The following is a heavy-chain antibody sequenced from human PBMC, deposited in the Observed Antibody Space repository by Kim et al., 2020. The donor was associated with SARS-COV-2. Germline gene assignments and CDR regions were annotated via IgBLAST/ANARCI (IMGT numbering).Heavy chain of an antibody. Sequence: SETLSLTCTVSGGSISSYYWSWIRQPPGKGLEWIGYIYYSGSTNYNPSLKSRVTISVDTSKNQFSLKLSSVTAADTAVYYCARAWGQWLVFDYWGQGTLV. CDR2: IYYSGST. CDR1: GGSISSYY. J-gene: IGHJ4*02. D-gene: IGHD6-19*01. V-gene: IGHV4-59*01. CDR3: ARAWGQWLVFDY.